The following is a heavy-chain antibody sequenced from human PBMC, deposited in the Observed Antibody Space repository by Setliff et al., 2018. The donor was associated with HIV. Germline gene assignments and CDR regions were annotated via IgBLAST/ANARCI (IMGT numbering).Heavy chain of an antibody. J-gene: IGHJ3*02. CDR2: IYYSGST. CDR3: ARHFLNYYDSSGYPDAFDI. CDR1: GGSISSSSYY. Sequence: NPSETLSLTCTVSGGSISSSSYYWGWIRQPPGKGLEWIGSIYYSGSTYYNPSLKSRVTISVDTSKNQFSLKLSSVTAADTAVYYCARHFLNYYDSSGYPDAFDIWGQGTMVTVSS. D-gene: IGHD3-22*01. V-gene: IGHV4-39*01.